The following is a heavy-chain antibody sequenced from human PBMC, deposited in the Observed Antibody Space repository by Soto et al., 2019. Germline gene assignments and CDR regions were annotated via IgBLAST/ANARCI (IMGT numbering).Heavy chain of an antibody. CDR1: GGTFSSYA. Sequence: KISCKASGGTFSSYAISWVRQAPGQGLEWMGGIIPILGIANYAQKFQGRVTITADKSTSTAYMELSSLRSEDTAVYYCAREYVITDAFDIWGQGTMVTVSS. J-gene: IGHJ3*02. CDR2: IIPILGIA. CDR3: AREYVITDAFDI. V-gene: IGHV1-69*10. D-gene: IGHD3-22*01.